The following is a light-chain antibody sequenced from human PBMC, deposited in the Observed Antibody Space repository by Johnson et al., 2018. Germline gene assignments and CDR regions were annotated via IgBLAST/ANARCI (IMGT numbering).Light chain of an antibody. Sequence: QSVLTQPPSVSAAPGQKVTISCSGSSSNIGNNYVSWCQQLQGTAPKLLIYENNKRPSGIPDRFSGSKSGTSATLGITGLQTGDEADYYCGTWDSSLSAGNVFGTGTKVTVL. J-gene: IGLJ1*01. V-gene: IGLV1-51*02. CDR1: SSNIGNNY. CDR3: GTWDSSLSAGNV. CDR2: ENN.